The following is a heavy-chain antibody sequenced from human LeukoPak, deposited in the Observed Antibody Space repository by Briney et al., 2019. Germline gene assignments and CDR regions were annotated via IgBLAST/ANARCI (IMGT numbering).Heavy chain of an antibody. CDR3: AKDDSGDYFPDF. Sequence: GGSLRLSCAASGFTFSDCAMTWVRQAPGKGLEWVSAIGADADSAYYADSVKGRFTISRDDSKNTLYLQMNSLRAEDTALYYCAKDDSGDYFPDFWGRGTLVTVSS. CDR2: IGADADSA. D-gene: IGHD3-22*01. CDR1: GFTFSDCA. V-gene: IGHV3-23*01. J-gene: IGHJ4*02.